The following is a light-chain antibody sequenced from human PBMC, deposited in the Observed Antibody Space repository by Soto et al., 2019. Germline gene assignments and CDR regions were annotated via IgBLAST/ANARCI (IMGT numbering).Light chain of an antibody. CDR1: SSNIGNNF. J-gene: IGLJ2*01. Sequence: QLVLTQPPSTSGTPGQRVTISFSGSSSNIGNNFVFWYQHLPGTAPKLLIYSHNQRPSGVPDRFSGSTSGTSASLAISGLRSEDEADYYCAAWDDSLSGVVFGGGTKLTVL. CDR2: SHN. CDR3: AAWDDSLSGVV. V-gene: IGLV1-47*02.